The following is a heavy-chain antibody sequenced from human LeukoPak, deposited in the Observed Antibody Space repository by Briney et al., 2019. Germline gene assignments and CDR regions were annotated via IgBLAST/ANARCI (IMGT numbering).Heavy chain of an antibody. CDR2: ISSSSSYI. Sequence: GGSLRLSCAASGFTFSSYSMNWVRQAPGKGLEWVSSISSSSSYIYYADSVKGRFTISRDNAKNSLYLQMNSLRAEDTAVYYCARDQPYSITGAYYYYYYMDVWGKGTTVTVSS. J-gene: IGHJ6*03. V-gene: IGHV3-21*01. D-gene: IGHD6-13*01. CDR1: GFTFSSYS. CDR3: ARDQPYSITGAYYYYYYMDV.